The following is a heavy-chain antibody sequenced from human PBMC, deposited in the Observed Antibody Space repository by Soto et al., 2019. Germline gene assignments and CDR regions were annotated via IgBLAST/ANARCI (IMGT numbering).Heavy chain of an antibody. J-gene: IGHJ4*02. V-gene: IGHV4-39*01. CDR2: IYYSGST. CDR1: GGSISSSSYY. CDR3: ARHRGYSYGSIDY. Sequence: SETLSLTCTVSGGSISSSSYYWGWIRQTPGKGLEWIGSIYYSGSTYYNPSLKSRVTISVDTSKNQFSLKLSSVTAADTAVYYCARHRGYSYGSIDYWGQGTLVTVSS. D-gene: IGHD5-18*01.